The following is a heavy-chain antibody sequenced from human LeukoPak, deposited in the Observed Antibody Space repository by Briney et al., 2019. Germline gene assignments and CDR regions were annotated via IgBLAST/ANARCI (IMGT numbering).Heavy chain of an antibody. V-gene: IGHV1-18*01. CDR2: ISAYNGDT. CDR3: ARAPSCPNFDFWSGYYFDY. Sequence: SSVKVSCKASGYTFTSYGISWVQQAPGQGLEWIGWISAYNGDTNYAQKLEGGVTMSTDTSTSTAYMELRSLRSDDTAVYYCARAPSCPNFDFWSGYYFDYWGQGTLVTVSS. D-gene: IGHD3-3*01. J-gene: IGHJ4*02. CDR1: GYTFTSYG.